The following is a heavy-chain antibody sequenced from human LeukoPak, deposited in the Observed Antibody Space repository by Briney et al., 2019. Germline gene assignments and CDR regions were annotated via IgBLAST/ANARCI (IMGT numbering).Heavy chain of an antibody. V-gene: IGHV1-18*01. CDR3: ARYCVGGSCYSRELDY. J-gene: IGHJ4*02. CDR1: GYTFTSYG. D-gene: IGHD2-15*01. CDR2: ISSYNDNT. Sequence: EASVKVSCKASGYTFTSYGISWVRQAPGQGLEWMGWISSYNDNTNYAQILQGRVTMTTDTSTSTAYMELRSLRPDDTAVYYCARYCVGGSCYSRELDYWGQGTLVTVSS.